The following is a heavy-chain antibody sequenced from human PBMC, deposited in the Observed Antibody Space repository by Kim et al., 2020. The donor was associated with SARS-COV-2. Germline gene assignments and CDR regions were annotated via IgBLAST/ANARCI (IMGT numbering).Heavy chain of an antibody. CDR3: ARDLGIAAAGDYFDY. J-gene: IGHJ4*02. Sequence: DSVKGRFTISSDNDKNSLYLQMNSLRAEDTAVYYCARDLGIAAAGDYFDYWGQGTLVTVSS. V-gene: IGHV3-21*01. D-gene: IGHD6-13*01.